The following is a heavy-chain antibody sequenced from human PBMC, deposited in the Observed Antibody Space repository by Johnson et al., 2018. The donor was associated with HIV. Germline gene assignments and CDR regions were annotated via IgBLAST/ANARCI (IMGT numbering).Heavy chain of an antibody. J-gene: IGHJ3*02. CDR3: ARSFGVTTPGAFDI. CDR2: IYSGGSI. Sequence: MLLVESGGGLVQPGGSLRLSCAASGFTVSSNYMSWVRQAPGKGLEWVSVIYSGGSIYYADSVKGRFSISRDNSKNTLYLQMNSLRVEDTAVYYCARSFGVTTPGAFDIWGQGTMVTVSS. V-gene: IGHV3-66*01. D-gene: IGHD3-3*01. CDR1: GFTVSSNY.